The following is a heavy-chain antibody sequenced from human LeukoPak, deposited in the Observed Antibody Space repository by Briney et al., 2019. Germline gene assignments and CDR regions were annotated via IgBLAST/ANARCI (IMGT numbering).Heavy chain of an antibody. CDR2: IYYSGST. Sequence: TSETLSLTCTVSGGSISSSSYYWGWIRQPPGKGLEWIGSIYYSGSTYYNPSLKSRVTISVDTSKNQFSLKLSSVTAADTAVYYCARRDDMTQFDYWGQGTLVTVSS. D-gene: IGHD3-22*01. V-gene: IGHV4-39*01. CDR1: GGSISSSSYY. CDR3: ARRDDMTQFDY. J-gene: IGHJ4*02.